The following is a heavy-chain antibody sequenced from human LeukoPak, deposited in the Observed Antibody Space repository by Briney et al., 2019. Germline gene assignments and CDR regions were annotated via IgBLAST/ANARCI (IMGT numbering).Heavy chain of an antibody. V-gene: IGHV3-21*01. Sequence: GGSLRLSCSASGFTFSSYSMNWVRQAPGKGLKWVSSISSSSSYIYYADSVKGRFTISRDNAKNSLYLQMNSLRAEDTAVYYCARVVGYSGYDWEYYFDYWGQGTLVTVSS. CDR2: ISSSSSYI. CDR1: GFTFSSYS. D-gene: IGHD5-12*01. CDR3: ARVVGYSGYDWEYYFDY. J-gene: IGHJ4*02.